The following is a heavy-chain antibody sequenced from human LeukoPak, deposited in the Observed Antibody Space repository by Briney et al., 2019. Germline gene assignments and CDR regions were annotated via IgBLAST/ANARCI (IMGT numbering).Heavy chain of an antibody. CDR2: IYHSGST. CDR1: GYSISSGYY. J-gene: IGHJ3*02. D-gene: IGHD2-15*01. Sequence: PSETLSLTCTVSGYSISSGYYWGWIRQPLGKGLEWIGSIYHSGSTYYNPSLKSRVTISVDTSKNQFSLKLSSVTAADTAVYYCVTTYCSGGSCYSVDAFDIWGQGTMVTVSS. V-gene: IGHV4-38-2*02. CDR3: VTTYCSGGSCYSVDAFDI.